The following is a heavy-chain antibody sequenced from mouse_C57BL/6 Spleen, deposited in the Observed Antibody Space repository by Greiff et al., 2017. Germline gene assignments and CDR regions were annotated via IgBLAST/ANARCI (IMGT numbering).Heavy chain of an antibody. CDR3: TTLPIYYYGSSYVGALDY. D-gene: IGHD1-1*01. Sequence: VQLKESGAELVRPGASVKLSCTASGFNIKDDYMHWVKQRPEQGLEWIGWIDPENGDTEYASKFQGKATITADTSSNTAYLQLSSLTSEDTAVYYCTTLPIYYYGSSYVGALDYWGQGTTLTVSS. CDR2: IDPENGDT. CDR1: GFNIKDDY. V-gene: IGHV14-4*01. J-gene: IGHJ2*01.